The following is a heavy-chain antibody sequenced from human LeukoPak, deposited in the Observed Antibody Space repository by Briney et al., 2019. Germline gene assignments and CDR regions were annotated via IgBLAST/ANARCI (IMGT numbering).Heavy chain of an antibody. CDR3: ARVSAYYDILTGYIYYFDY. CDR1: GISLSNYG. J-gene: IGHJ4*02. V-gene: IGHV3-23*01. D-gene: IGHD3-9*01. CDR2: ISGSGGGT. Sequence: GGSLRLSCAVSGISLSNYGMSWVRQAPGKGLEWVAGISGSGGGTDYADSVKGRFTISRDNAKNSLYLQMNSLRAEDTAVYYCARVSAYYDILTGYIYYFDYWGQGTLVTVSS.